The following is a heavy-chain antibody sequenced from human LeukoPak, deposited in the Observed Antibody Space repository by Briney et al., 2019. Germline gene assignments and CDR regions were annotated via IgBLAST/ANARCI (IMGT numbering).Heavy chain of an antibody. CDR2: INPSGGST. J-gene: IGHJ4*02. CDR1: GYTFTSYY. V-gene: IGHV1-46*01. D-gene: IGHD3-10*01. CDR3: ARGLDYYGSGSYYWRLTESPYYFDY. Sequence: ASVKVSCKASGYTFTSYYMHWVRQAPGQGLEWMGIINPSGGSTSYAQKFQGRVTMTTDTSTSTAYMELRSLRSDDTAVYYCARGLDYYGSGSYYWRLTESPYYFDYWGQGTLVTVSS.